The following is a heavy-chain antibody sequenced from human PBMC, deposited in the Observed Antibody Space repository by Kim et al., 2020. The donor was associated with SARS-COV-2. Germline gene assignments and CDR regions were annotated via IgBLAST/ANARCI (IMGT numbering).Heavy chain of an antibody. CDR3: AKDIGSSGWYDYYYYYGMDV. V-gene: IGHV3-9*01. J-gene: IGHJ6*02. CDR1: GFTFDDYA. Sequence: SLRLSCAASGFTFDDYAMHWVRQAPGKGLEWVSGISWNSGSIGYADSVKGRFTISRDNAKKSLYLQMNSLRAEDTALYYCAKDIGSSGWYDYYYYYGMDVWGQGITVTVSS. D-gene: IGHD6-19*01. CDR2: ISWNSGSI.